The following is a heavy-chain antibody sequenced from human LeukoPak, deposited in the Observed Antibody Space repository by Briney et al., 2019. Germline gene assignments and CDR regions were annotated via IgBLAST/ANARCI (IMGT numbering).Heavy chain of an antibody. CDR1: GFTFSSYA. V-gene: IGHV3-30-3*01. CDR2: ISYDGSNK. J-gene: IGHJ5*02. Sequence: PGRSLRLSCAASGFTFSSYAMHWVRQAPGKGLEWVAVISYDGSNKYYADSVKGRFTISRDNSKNTLYPQMNSLRAEDTAVYYCARDTVTTYNNWFDPWGQGTLVTVSS. CDR3: ARDTVTTYNNWFDP. D-gene: IGHD4-17*01.